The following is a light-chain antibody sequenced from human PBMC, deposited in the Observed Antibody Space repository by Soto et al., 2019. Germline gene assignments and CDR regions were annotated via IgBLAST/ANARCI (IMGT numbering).Light chain of an antibody. V-gene: IGKV1-9*01. J-gene: IGKJ2*01. Sequence: IQLTQSPSSLSASVGDRVTISCRASQDISSSLAWYQQKPGNAPKLLIYAASTLQSGVTSRFSGGGSGTDFTLTISSLQPEDFATYYCQQQGTFGQGTKVDIK. CDR3: QQQGT. CDR2: AAS. CDR1: QDISSS.